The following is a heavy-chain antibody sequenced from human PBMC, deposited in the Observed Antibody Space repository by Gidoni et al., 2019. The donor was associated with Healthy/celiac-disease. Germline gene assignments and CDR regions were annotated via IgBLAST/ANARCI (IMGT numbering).Heavy chain of an antibody. J-gene: IGHJ4*02. CDR1: GFTFSSYW. V-gene: IGHV3-7*01. D-gene: IGHD6-6*01. CDR2: IKQDGSEK. CDR3: ARETSIAARGAFDY. Sequence: EVQLVESGGGLVQPGGSLRRSCAASGFTFSSYWMSWVRQAPGKGLEWVANIKQDGSEKYYVDSVKGRFTISRDNAKNSLYLQMNSLRAEDTAVYYCARETSIAARGAFDYWGQGTLVTVSS.